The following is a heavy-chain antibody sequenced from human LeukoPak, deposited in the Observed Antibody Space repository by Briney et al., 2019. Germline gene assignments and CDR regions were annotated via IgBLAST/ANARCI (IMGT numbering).Heavy chain of an antibody. J-gene: IGHJ4*02. D-gene: IGHD3-22*01. V-gene: IGHV3-7*01. CDR3: AKAYYDSSGFH. CDR1: GFTFSSHW. Sequence: GGSLRLSFAASGFTFSSHWSRWVRQAPGKGLEWVANIKKDGSEEYYVDSVRGRFSIARDNAKNSLYLQMNSMRAEDTAVYYCAKAYYDSSGFHWGQGTLVTVSS. CDR2: IKKDGSEE.